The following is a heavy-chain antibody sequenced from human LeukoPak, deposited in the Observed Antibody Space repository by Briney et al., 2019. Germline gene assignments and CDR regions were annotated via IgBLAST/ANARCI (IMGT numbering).Heavy chain of an antibody. V-gene: IGHV3-9*01. J-gene: IGHJ4*02. CDR2: ISWNSGSI. Sequence: PGGSLRLSCAASGLTFDDYAMHWVRQAPGKGLEWVSGISWNSGSIGYADSVKGRFTISRDNAKNSLYLQMNSLRAEDTALYYCAKDIAYDSSGYYDYWGQGTLVTVSS. CDR1: GLTFDDYA. CDR3: AKDIAYDSSGYYDY. D-gene: IGHD3-22*01.